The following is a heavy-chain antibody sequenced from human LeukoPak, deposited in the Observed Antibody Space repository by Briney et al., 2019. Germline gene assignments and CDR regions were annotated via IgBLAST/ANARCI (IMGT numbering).Heavy chain of an antibody. Sequence: ASVKVSCKVSGYTLTELSMHWVRQAPGKGLEWMGGFDPEDGETIYAQKFQGRVTMTRDTSTSTVYMELSSLRSEDTAVYYCARDYVGATTKALGYWGQGTLVTVSS. CDR1: GYTLTELS. V-gene: IGHV1-24*01. J-gene: IGHJ4*02. CDR2: FDPEDGET. CDR3: ARDYVGATTKALGY. D-gene: IGHD1-26*01.